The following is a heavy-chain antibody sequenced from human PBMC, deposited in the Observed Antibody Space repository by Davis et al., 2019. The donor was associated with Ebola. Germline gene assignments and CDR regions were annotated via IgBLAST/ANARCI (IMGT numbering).Heavy chain of an antibody. Sequence: PSETLSLTCAVSGGSVSSGGYSWSWIRQPPGKGLEWIGYIYHSGSTYYNPSLKSRVTISVDRSKNQFSLKLSSVTAADTAVYYCARGRGYSYGFYYMDVWGKGTTVTVSS. CDR2: IYHSGST. J-gene: IGHJ6*03. V-gene: IGHV4-30-2*01. CDR3: ARGRGYSYGFYYMDV. CDR1: GGSVSSGGYS. D-gene: IGHD5-18*01.